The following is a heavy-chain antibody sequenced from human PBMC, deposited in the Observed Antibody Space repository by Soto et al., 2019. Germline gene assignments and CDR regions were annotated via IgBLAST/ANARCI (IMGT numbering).Heavy chain of an antibody. D-gene: IGHD5-12*01. V-gene: IGHV3-23*01. CDR3: AKDLYSGYDKGGDAFDI. CDR1: GFTFSSYA. J-gene: IGHJ3*02. CDR2: ISGSGGST. Sequence: GGSLRLSCAASGFTFSSYAMSWVRQAPGKGLEWVSAISGSGGSTYYADSVKGRFTISRDNSKNTLYLQMNSLRAEDTAVYYCAKDLYSGYDKGGDAFDIWGQGTMVTVSS.